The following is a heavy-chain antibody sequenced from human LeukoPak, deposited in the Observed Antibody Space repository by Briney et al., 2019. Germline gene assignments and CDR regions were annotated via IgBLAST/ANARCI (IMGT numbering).Heavy chain of an antibody. CDR3: ARPNYYDSSGDLGVAFDI. CDR1: GGSFSGYY. J-gene: IGHJ3*02. CDR2: INHSGST. V-gene: IGHV4-34*01. Sequence: PSETLSLTCAVYGGSFSGYYWSWIRQPPGKGLEWIGEINHSGSTNYNPSLKSRVTISVDTSKNQFSLKLSSVTAADTAVYYCARPNYYDSSGDLGVAFDIWGQGTMVTVSS. D-gene: IGHD3-22*01.